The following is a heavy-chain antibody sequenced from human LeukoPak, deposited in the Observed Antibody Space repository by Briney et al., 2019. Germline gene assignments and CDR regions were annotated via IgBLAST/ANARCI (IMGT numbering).Heavy chain of an antibody. CDR2: ISGSGGST. J-gene: IGHJ3*02. D-gene: IGHD3-22*01. CDR1: GGSISSDY. V-gene: IGHV3-11*04. Sequence: LSLTCTVSGGSISSDYWSWIRQPPGKGLEWVSAISGSGGSTYYADSVKGRFTISRDNAKNSLYLQMNSLRAEDTAVYYCARDYYDSSGYYYWAFDIWGQGTMVTVSS. CDR3: ARDYYDSSGYYYWAFDI.